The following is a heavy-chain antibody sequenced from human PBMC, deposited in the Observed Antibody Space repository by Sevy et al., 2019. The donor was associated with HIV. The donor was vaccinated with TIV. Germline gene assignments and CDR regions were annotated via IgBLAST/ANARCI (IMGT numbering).Heavy chain of an antibody. CDR3: AKLGVRVATGGTDY. CDR1: GLTISDYV. V-gene: IGHV3-23*01. D-gene: IGHD3-3*01. CDR2: ITESDADI. Sequence: GGSLRLSCVASGLTISDYVLYWVRQAPGKGLEWVSAITESDADITYADSVKGRFPVSRDNSKNTVYLQMGSLRAEDTAIYYCAKLGVRVATGGTDYWGQGTQVTVSS. J-gene: IGHJ4*02.